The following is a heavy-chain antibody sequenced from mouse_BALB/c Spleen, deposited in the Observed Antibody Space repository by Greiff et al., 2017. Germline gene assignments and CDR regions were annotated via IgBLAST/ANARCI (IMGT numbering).Heavy chain of an antibody. Sequence: VMLVESGPGLVAPSQSLSITCTVSGFSLTGYGVNWVRQPPGKGLEWLGMIWGDGSTDYNSALKSRLSISKDNSKSQVFLKMNSLQTDDTARYYCARRGSSYVSAMDYWGQGTSVTVSS. CDR1: GFSLTGYG. V-gene: IGHV2-6-7*01. CDR3: ARRGSSYVSAMDY. J-gene: IGHJ4*01. D-gene: IGHD1-1*01. CDR2: IWGDGST.